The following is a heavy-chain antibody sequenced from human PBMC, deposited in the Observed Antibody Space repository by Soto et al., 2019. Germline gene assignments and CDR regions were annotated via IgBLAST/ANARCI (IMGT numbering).Heavy chain of an antibody. D-gene: IGHD5-12*01. CDR1: GFTFSNYA. V-gene: IGHV3-30*04. CDR2: VSHDGSKK. CDR3: AKDVFRLGYVMDY. J-gene: IGHJ4*02. Sequence: GGSLRLSCAASGFTFSNYAMHWVRQAPGKGLEWVAVVSHDGSKKYFGDSVKGRFSISRDNSMNTLYLQMNTLRAEDTALYYCAKDVFRLGYVMDYWGQGTLVTVSS.